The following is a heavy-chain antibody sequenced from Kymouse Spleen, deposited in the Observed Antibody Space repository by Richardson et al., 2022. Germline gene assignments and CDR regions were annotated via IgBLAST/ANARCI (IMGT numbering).Heavy chain of an antibody. CDR3: ASITGTTLAFDI. CDR1: GFTFSSYG. Sequence: QVQLVESGGGVVQPGRSLRLSCAASGFTFSSYGMHWVRQAPGKGLEWVAVIWYDGSNKYYADSVKGRFTISRDNSKNTLYLQMNSLRAEDTAVYYCASITGTTLAFDIWGQGTMVTVSS. D-gene: IGHD1-7*01. J-gene: IGHJ3*02. CDR2: IWYDGSNK. V-gene: IGHV3-33*01.